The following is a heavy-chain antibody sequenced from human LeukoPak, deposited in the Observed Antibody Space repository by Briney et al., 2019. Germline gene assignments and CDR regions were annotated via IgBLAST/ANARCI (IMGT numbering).Heavy chain of an antibody. V-gene: IGHV4-34*09. CDR1: GGSFSGYY. CDR2: INHSGST. CDR3: ARSHNWFDP. J-gene: IGHJ5*02. Sequence: SETLSLTCAVYGGSFSGYYWSWIRQPPGKGLEWIGEINHSGSTYYNPSLKSRVTISVDTSKNQFSLKLSSVTAADTAVYYCARSHNWFDPWGQGTLVTVSS.